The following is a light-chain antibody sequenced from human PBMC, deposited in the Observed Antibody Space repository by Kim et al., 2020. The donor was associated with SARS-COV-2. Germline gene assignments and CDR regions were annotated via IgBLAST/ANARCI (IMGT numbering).Light chain of an antibody. CDR3: SSYTSSSTLYV. J-gene: IGLJ1*01. CDR1: SSDVGGYNY. CDR2: DVS. Sequence: QSITISSTGTSSDVGGYNYVSWYQQHPGKAPKLMIYDVSNWPSGVSNRFSCSKSGNTASLTISGLQAEDEADYYCSSYTSSSTLYVFGTGTKVTVL. V-gene: IGLV2-14*03.